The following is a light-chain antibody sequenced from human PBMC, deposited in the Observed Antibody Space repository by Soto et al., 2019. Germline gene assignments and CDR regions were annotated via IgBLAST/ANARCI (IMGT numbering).Light chain of an antibody. V-gene: IGKV1-33*01. Sequence: DMQMTQSPSSLSASVGDRVTITCQASQYISSYLNWYQQKPGKAPRVLLYDVSNLETGVPSRFSGSGSGTDFTFTITSLQPEDIGKYYCQQGSAFGGGTKVEIK. CDR3: QQGSA. CDR2: DVS. CDR1: QYISSY. J-gene: IGKJ4*01.